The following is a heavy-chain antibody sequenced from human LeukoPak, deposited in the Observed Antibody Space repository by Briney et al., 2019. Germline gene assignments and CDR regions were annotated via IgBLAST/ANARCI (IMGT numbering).Heavy chain of an antibody. D-gene: IGHD6-19*01. J-gene: IGHJ5*02. CDR1: GFTFSSYG. CDR3: ATLVIAVAGRDRFDP. V-gene: IGHV3-30*02. CDR2: IRYDGSNK. Sequence: GGSLRLSCAASGFTFSSYGMHWVRQAPGKGLEWVAFIRYDGSNKYYADSVKGRFTISRGNSKNTLYLQMNSLRAEDTAVYYCATLVIAVAGRDRFDPWGQGTLVTVSS.